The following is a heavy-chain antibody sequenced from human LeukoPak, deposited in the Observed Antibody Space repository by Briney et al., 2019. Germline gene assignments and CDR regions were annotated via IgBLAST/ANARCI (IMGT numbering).Heavy chain of an antibody. D-gene: IGHD1-26*01. V-gene: IGHV3-7*04. CDR3: ARGAWEPEM. J-gene: IGHJ3*02. CDR1: GFTFSRFY. CDR2: IQQDGSDK. Sequence: PGGSLRLSCATSGFTFSRFYMTWVRQPPGKGLEWVASIQQDGSDKYYVDSVKGRFTISRDNARNSLYLQMNSLRAEDTAVYYCARGAWEPEMWGQGTMVTVSS.